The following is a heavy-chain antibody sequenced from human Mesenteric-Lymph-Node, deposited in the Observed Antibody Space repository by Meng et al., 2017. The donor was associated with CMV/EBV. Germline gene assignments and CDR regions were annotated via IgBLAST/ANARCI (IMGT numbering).Heavy chain of an antibody. CDR1: GFDFSRFD. J-gene: IGHJ3*02. CDR3: SREGIYDTLTDESIETFDI. V-gene: IGHV3-30*04. CDR2: SSYDGRNT. Sequence: GESLKISCVASGFDFSRFDINWVRQPPGKGPEWVAVSSYDGRNTHFADSVKGRFTISRDNSRNTLYLQMNDLRPEDAALYYCSREGIYDTLTDESIETFDIWGQGTRVTVSS. D-gene: IGHD3-9*01.